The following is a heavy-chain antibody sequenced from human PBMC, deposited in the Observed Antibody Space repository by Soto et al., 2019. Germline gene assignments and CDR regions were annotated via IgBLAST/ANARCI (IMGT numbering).Heavy chain of an antibody. CDR1: GYTFSGSS. CDR2: IRDKANNYAT. V-gene: IGHV3-73*02. Sequence: EVQLVESGGGLVQPGGSLKLSCVAPGYTFSGSSIHWVRQAYGKGLEWVGRIRDKANNYATSYAASVSGRFTISRDDSKNTAYLQMNSLKTEVTAVHYCTTKDYWGRGTLVTVSS. CDR3: TTKDY. J-gene: IGHJ4*02.